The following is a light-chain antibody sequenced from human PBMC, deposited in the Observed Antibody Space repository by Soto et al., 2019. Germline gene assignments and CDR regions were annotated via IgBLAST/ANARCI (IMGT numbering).Light chain of an antibody. V-gene: IGLV2-8*01. CDR1: SSDVGAYNY. Sequence: QSVLTQPPSASGSPGQSVTISCTGSSSDVGAYNYVAWYQQRPGKAPKLMIXXXXXXPSGVPDRFSGSKSGNTASLTVSGLQAEDEADYYCSSYAGNNIYVFGAGTKVTVL. J-gene: IGLJ1*01. CDR3: SSYAGNNIYV. CDR2: XXX.